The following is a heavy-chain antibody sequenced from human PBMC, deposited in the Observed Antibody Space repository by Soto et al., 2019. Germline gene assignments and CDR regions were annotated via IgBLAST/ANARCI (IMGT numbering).Heavy chain of an antibody. CDR2: INHSGST. D-gene: IGHD6-19*01. CDR3: ARYEQWLVRQNAFDS. J-gene: IGHJ3*02. Sequence: KPSETLSLTCAVYGGSFSGYYWSWIRQPPGKGLEWIGEINHSGSTNYNPSLKSRVTISVDTSKNQFSLKLSSVTAADTAVYYCARYEQWLVRQNAFDSWGQGTMVTVSS. V-gene: IGHV4-34*01. CDR1: GGSFSGYY.